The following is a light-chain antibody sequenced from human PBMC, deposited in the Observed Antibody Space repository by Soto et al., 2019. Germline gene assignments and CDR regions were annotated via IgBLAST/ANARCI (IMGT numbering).Light chain of an antibody. J-gene: IGKJ1*01. CDR2: WAS. V-gene: IGKV4-1*01. CDR3: QQYYCPST. CDR1: QSVLYSSNNKNY. Sequence: DIVMTQSPDSLAVSLGERATINCKSSQSVLYSSNNKNYLAWYQQKPGQPPKLLIYWASTRESGVPDRFSGSWAGTDFTLTIRSLQAEDVAVYYCQQYYCPSTFGPGTKVEIK.